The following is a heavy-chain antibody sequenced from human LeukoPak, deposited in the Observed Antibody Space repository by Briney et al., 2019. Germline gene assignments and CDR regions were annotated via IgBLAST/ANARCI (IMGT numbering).Heavy chain of an antibody. Sequence: GGSLRLSCAASGFSVGNNYINWVRQAPGRGLEWVSYISSSGSTIYYADSVKGRFTISRDNAKNSLYLQMNSLRAEDTAVYYCARDRYSGSYRSAWDYWGQGTLVTVSS. D-gene: IGHD1-26*01. V-gene: IGHV3-48*03. CDR2: ISSSGSTI. CDR3: ARDRYSGSYRSAWDY. CDR1: GFSVGNNY. J-gene: IGHJ4*02.